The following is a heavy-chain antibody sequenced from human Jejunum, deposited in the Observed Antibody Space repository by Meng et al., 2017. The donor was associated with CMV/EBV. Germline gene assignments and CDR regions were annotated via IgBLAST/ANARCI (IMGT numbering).Heavy chain of an antibody. CDR1: FSTTW. J-gene: IGHJ4*02. D-gene: IGHD3-16*01. CDR3: AKDPVGDSTAFGFYFDA. Sequence: FSTTWMNWVRQAPGKGLEWVGRIKTKTEGEATDFAAPVKGRFTLSRDDSKNTLYLQMNSLKTEDTGVYYCAKDPVGDSTAFGFYFDAWGQGALVTVSS. CDR2: IKTKTEGEAT. V-gene: IGHV3-15*01.